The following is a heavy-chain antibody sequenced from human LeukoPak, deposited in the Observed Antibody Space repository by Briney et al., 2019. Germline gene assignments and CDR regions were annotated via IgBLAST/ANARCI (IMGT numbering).Heavy chain of an antibody. Sequence: EASVKVSCKASGYTFTDYYIHWVRQAPGQGLAWMGWINPNSGGTNYAQKFQGGVTMTRDTSISTAYMELSRLRSDDTAVYYCARASYYYDSSGYPGYYFDYWGQGTLVTVSS. D-gene: IGHD3-22*01. J-gene: IGHJ4*02. CDR1: GYTFTDYY. V-gene: IGHV1-2*02. CDR2: INPNSGGT. CDR3: ARASYYYDSSGYPGYYFDY.